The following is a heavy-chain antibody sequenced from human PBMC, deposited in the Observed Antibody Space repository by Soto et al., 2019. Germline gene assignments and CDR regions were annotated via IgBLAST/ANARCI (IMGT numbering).Heavy chain of an antibody. V-gene: IGHV3-23*01. Sequence: EVQLLQSGGGLVQPGGSLRLSCAASGFSFSSYAMNWVRQAPGKGLEWVSAINGSGDSTYYADSVKGRFTISRDNSKNTLSLQMSSLRAGDTAVYYCAKDASRRRLDAWGQGTRVTVSS. CDR2: INGSGDST. CDR1: GFSFSSYA. J-gene: IGHJ5*02. CDR3: AKDASRRRLDA.